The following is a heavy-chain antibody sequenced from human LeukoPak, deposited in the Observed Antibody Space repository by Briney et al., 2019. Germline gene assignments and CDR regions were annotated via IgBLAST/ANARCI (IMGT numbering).Heavy chain of an antibody. J-gene: IGHJ5*02. CDR3: VLDNWNQFDP. CDR2: VSTYNSDT. CDR1: GYRFSSNG. V-gene: IGHV1-18*01. D-gene: IGHD1-20*01. Sequence: ASLKVSCKASGYRFSSNGISWVRQAPGQGLEWVGWVSTYNSDTNSAPRFQGRVTMTKDTSTTTVYMELRSLRTDDTAVYYCVLDNWNQFDPWGQGTLVTVSS.